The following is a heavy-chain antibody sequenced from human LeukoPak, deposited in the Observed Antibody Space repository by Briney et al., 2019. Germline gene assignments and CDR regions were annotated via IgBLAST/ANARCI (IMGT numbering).Heavy chain of an antibody. D-gene: IGHD1-14*01. CDR3: ARGVEPLAANTLAY. J-gene: IGHJ4*02. V-gene: IGHV3-33*01. CDR1: GFTFSTYG. CDR2: IWYDGSNK. Sequence: GRSLRLSCAASGFTFSTYGMHWVRQAPGKGLEWVAVIWYDGSNKYYADSVQGRFTISRDNSKNTLYLEMNSLSPDDTAVYYCARGVEPLAANTLAYWGQGTLVTVSS.